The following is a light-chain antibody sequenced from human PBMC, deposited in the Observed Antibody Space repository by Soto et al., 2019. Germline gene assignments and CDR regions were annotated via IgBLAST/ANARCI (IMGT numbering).Light chain of an antibody. CDR3: QQSYSILLT. J-gene: IGKJ4*01. CDR2: AAS. CDR1: QSITLY. Sequence: DIQMTQSPSSLSASVGDRVTITCRASQSITLYLNWYQHKPGKAPKLLIYAASSLQSGVPSRFSGSGSGTDFTLTISSLQPEDFATYYCQQSYSILLTFGGGTKVEIK. V-gene: IGKV1-39*01.